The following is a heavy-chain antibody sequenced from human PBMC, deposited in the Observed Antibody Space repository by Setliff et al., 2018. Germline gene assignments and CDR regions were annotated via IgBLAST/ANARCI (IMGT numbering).Heavy chain of an antibody. Sequence: GESLKISCAVSGFTFSTYRMHWVRQAPGKGLEWVAVIWDDGGNKYHADSVKGRFTTSRDNSKNTLYLQMNSLRPEDTAVYYCARTCSGSGCYAGLESWGQGTPVTVSS. D-gene: IGHD2-15*01. CDR2: IWDDGGNK. J-gene: IGHJ4*02. V-gene: IGHV3-33*08. CDR3: ARTCSGSGCYAGLES. CDR1: GFTFSTYR.